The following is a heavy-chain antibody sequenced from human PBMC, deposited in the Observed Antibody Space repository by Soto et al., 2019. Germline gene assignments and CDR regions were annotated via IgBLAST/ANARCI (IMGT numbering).Heavy chain of an antibody. V-gene: IGHV1-69*06. J-gene: IGHJ4*02. CDR3: ARSYDISTGYYNLGY. D-gene: IGHD3-9*01. CDR2: IIPIFGTA. CDR1: GGTFSSYA. Sequence: QVQLVQSGAEVKKPGSSVKVSCKASGGTFSSYAISWVRQAHGQGLEWMGGIIPIFGTANYAQKFQGRVTITGEKSTSTGYMELSSLISEDTAVYYCARSYDISTGYYNLGYWGQGTLVTVSS.